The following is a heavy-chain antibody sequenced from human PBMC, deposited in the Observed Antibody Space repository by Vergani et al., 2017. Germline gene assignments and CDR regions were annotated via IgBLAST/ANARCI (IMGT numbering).Heavy chain of an antibody. D-gene: IGHD3-22*01. V-gene: IGHV4-39*01. CDR1: GGSISSSSYY. Sequence: QLQLQESGPGLVKPSETLSLTCTVSGGSISSSSYYWGWIRQPPGKGLEWIGSIYYSGSTYYNPSLKSRVTIPVDTSKHQFYLKLSSVTAADTAVYYCARQPDYYDSSGFYWGQGTLVTVSS. CDR2: IYYSGST. CDR3: ARQPDYYDSSGFY. J-gene: IGHJ4*02.